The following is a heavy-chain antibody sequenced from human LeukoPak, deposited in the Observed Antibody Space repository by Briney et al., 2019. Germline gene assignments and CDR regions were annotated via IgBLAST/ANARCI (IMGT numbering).Heavy chain of an antibody. CDR2: IYDSGSD. Sequence: SETLSLTCTVSGVSINSHYWSWIRQPPGKGLEWVGFIYDSGSDNYKSSLKSRVTMTVDTSKNQFSLKLISVSAADTAVYYCARVLQNYYHMDVWGKGTTVTVSS. CDR3: ARVLQNYYHMDV. CDR1: GVSINSHY. V-gene: IGHV4-59*11. D-gene: IGHD3-3*01. J-gene: IGHJ6*03.